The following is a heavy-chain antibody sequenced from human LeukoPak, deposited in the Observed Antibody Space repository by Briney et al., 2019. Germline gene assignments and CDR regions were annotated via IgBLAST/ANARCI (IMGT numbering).Heavy chain of an antibody. V-gene: IGHV3-23*01. CDR2: ISGSGGST. J-gene: IGHJ4*02. D-gene: IGHD6-19*01. Sequence: TGGSLRLSCAASGFTVSSNYMSWVRQAPGKGLEWVSAISGSGGSTYYADSVKGRFTISRDNSKNTLYLQMNSLRAEDTAVYYCANEQWLGTWDPNGFDYWGQGTLVTVSS. CDR1: GFTVSSNY. CDR3: ANEQWLGTWDPNGFDY.